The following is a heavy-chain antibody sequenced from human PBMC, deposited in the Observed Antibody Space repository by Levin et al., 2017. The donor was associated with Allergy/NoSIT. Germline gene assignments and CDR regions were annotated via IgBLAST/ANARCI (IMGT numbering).Heavy chain of an antibody. D-gene: IGHD1-26*01. Sequence: GGSLRLSCAASGFTFSNYAMHWVRQAPGKGLEWVAVISYDGSNKYYADSVKGRFTISRDNSKNTLYLQMNSLRAEDTAVYYCARDSGSYGGGDFDYWGQGTLVTVSS. CDR2: ISYDGSNK. CDR1: GFTFSNYA. J-gene: IGHJ4*02. CDR3: ARDSGSYGGGDFDY. V-gene: IGHV3-30-3*01.